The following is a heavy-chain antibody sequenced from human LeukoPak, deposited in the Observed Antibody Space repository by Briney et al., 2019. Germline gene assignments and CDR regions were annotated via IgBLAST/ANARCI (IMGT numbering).Heavy chain of an antibody. CDR1: GFIFSSYS. V-gene: IGHV3-7*01. Sequence: GGSLRLSCAASGFIFSSYSMNWVRQAPGKGLEWVANIKQDGSEKYVDSVKGRFTISRDNAKNSLYLQMNSLRAEDTAVYYCARDPEDYYDSSDYYDDFDMWGQGTMVTVPS. J-gene: IGHJ3*02. D-gene: IGHD3-22*01. CDR3: ARDPEDYYDSSDYYDDFDM. CDR2: IKQDGSEK.